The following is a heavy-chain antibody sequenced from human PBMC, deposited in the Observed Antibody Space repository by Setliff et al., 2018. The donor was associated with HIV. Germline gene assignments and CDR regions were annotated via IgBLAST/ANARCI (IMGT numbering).Heavy chain of an antibody. CDR3: ARGNYDTSDYYTNFYYYYMDA. CDR1: GDPISTYY. Sequence: SETLSLTCTVSGDPISTYYWSWVRKPPGKGLEWIGYVYYSGGTSYSPSLRGRVTMSVDPSKNQFSLKLNSVTAADTAIYYCARGNYDTSDYYTNFYYYYMDAWGKGTAVTVSS. J-gene: IGHJ6*03. V-gene: IGHV4-59*01. D-gene: IGHD3-22*01. CDR2: VYYSGGT.